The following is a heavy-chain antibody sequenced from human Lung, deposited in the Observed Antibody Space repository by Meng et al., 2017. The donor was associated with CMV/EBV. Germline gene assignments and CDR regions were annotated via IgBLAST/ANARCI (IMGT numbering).Heavy chain of an antibody. CDR2: IRYDGSNK. J-gene: IGHJ6*02. Sequence: GGSXRLXCAASRFTFNSYAMHWVRQAPGKGLEWVAFIRYDGSNKFYTDSVKGRFTVSRDNSKNMLYLQMNSLRPGDSAVYYCAKTLRDFLTGTDDYYYCGLDVXGQGXTVTVSS. D-gene: IGHD3-9*01. CDR1: RFTFNSYA. V-gene: IGHV3-30*02. CDR3: AKTLRDFLTGTDDYYYCGLDV.